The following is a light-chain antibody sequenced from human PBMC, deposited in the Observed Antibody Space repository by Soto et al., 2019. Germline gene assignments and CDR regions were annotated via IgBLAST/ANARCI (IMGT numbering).Light chain of an antibody. CDR3: SSYTGINTQV. J-gene: IGLJ3*02. Sequence: QSVLTQPASVSGSPGQSITISCTGTSSDVAGYNYVSWYQQYPGKVPKLVIYEVNKRPSGVSYRFSGSKSGNTASLTISGLQAEDEADYYCSSYTGINTQVFGGGTKLTVL. V-gene: IGLV2-14*01. CDR2: EVN. CDR1: SSDVAGYNY.